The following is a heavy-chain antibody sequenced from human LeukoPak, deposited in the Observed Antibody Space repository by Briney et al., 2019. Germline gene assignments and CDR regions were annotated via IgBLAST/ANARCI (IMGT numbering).Heavy chain of an antibody. D-gene: IGHD4-17*01. CDR2: IYYSGST. Sequence: PSETLSLTCTVSGGSISSYYWSWIRQPPGKGREWIGYIYYSGSTNYNPSLKSRVTISVDTSKNQFSLKLSSVTAADTAVYYCASRPIYGDYPAVDYWGQGTLVTVSS. J-gene: IGHJ4*02. CDR3: ASRPIYGDYPAVDY. V-gene: IGHV4-59*12. CDR1: GGSISSYY.